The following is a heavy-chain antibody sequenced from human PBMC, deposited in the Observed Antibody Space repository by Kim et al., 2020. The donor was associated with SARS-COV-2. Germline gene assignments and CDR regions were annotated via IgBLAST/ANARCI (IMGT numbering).Heavy chain of an antibody. Sequence: GGSLKLSCAASGFTFNNYAMTWVRQAPGKGLEWVSGISGNGASTYYADAVKGRFTISRDNAKNTMYMQMDSLRAEDTAVYYCAKRPAYYYYSYYMDVGGKETTVSV. V-gene: IGHV3-23*01. CDR2: ISGNGAST. D-gene: IGHD2-2*01. CDR1: GFTFNNYA. CDR3: AKRPAYYYYSYYMDV. J-gene: IGHJ6*03.